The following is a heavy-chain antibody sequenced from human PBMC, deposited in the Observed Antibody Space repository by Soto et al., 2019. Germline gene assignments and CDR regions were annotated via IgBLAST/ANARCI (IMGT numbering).Heavy chain of an antibody. CDR1: GGSISSSSYY. J-gene: IGHJ3*02. Sequence: QLQLQESGPGLVKPSEILSLTCTVSGGSISSSSYYWGWIRQPPGKGLEWIGSIYYSGSTYYNPSLKSQVTISVDTSNNQFSQELSSVTAADTAVYYCARRQGRRAYSSGQRAFDIWGQGTMVTVSS. V-gene: IGHV4-39*01. D-gene: IGHD6-19*01. CDR3: ARRQGRRAYSSGQRAFDI. CDR2: IYYSGST.